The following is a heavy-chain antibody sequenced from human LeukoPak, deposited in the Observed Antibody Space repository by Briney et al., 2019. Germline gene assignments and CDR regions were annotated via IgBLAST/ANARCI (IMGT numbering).Heavy chain of an antibody. CDR1: GFTFSAYH. CDR2: ISTTGTTI. V-gene: IGHV3-48*02. Sequence: GGSLRLSCAASGFTFSAYHINWVRQAPGKGLEWISYISTTGTTIHYADSVKGRFAISRDNAKSSLYLQMNSLRDEDTAVYYCARVWQDYSGVNYWGQGTLVTVSS. D-gene: IGHD2-21*01. J-gene: IGHJ4*02. CDR3: ARVWQDYSGVNY.